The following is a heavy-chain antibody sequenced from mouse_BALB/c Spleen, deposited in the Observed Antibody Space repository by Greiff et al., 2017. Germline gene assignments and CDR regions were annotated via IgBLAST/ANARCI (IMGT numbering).Heavy chain of an antibody. Sequence: DVMLVESGPGLVKPSQTVSLTCTVTGISITTGNYRWSWIRQFPGNKLEWIGYIYYSGTITYNPSLTSRTTITRDTSKNQFFLEMNSLTAEDTATYYCARDRETMIHDFDYWGQGTTLTVSS. CDR3: ARDRETMIHDFDY. CDR2: IYYSGTI. CDR1: GISITTGNYR. V-gene: IGHV3-5*02. J-gene: IGHJ2*01. D-gene: IGHD2-4*01.